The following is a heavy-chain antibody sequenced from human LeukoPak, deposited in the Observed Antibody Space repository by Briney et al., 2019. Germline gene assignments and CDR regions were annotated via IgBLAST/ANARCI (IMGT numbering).Heavy chain of an antibody. CDR2: IYYSGST. CDR1: GGSISSGGYY. CDR3: ARYYYGSGSYRWFDP. J-gene: IGHJ5*02. D-gene: IGHD3-10*01. Sequence: SQTLSLTCTVSGGSISSGGYYWSWIRQHPGKGLEWIGYIYYSGSTYYNPSLESRVTISVDTSKNQFSLNLSSVTAADTAVYYCARYYYGSGSYRWFDPWGQGTLVTVSS. V-gene: IGHV4-31*03.